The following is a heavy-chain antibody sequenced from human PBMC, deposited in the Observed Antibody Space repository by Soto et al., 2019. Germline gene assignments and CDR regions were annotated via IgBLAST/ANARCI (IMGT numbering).Heavy chain of an antibody. CDR1: GYSFDIYW. CDR2: INPRDSYI. CDR3: ARQGPIGTFGMDV. V-gene: IGHV5-10-1*01. Sequence: GESLKISCKGLGYSFDIYWISWVRQMPGKGLEWMGRINPRDSYINYSPSFQGHVTISADKSIRTAFLQWSSLKASDTAMYFCARQGPIGTFGMDVWGQGATVTVSS. J-gene: IGHJ6*02.